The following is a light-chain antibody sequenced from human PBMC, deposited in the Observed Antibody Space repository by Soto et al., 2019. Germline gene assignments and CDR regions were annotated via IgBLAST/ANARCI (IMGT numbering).Light chain of an antibody. CDR1: QSVSSAY. Sequence: EIVLTQSPGTLSLSPGERATLSCRASQSVSSAYLAWYQQKPGQAPRLLIYDVSSRATGIPARFSGSGSGTEFALTISSLESEDYAVYYCQQCNNWPRTFGQGTKVDIK. J-gene: IGKJ1*01. CDR3: QQCNNWPRT. V-gene: IGKV3D-20*02. CDR2: DVS.